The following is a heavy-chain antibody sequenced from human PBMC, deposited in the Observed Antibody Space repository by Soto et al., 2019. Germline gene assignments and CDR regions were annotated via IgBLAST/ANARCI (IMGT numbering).Heavy chain of an antibody. J-gene: IGHJ6*02. D-gene: IGHD2-21*01. Sequence: ASVKVSCKASGYTFTGYYMHWVRQAPGQGLEWMGWINPNSGGTNYAQKFQGWVTMTRDTSISTAYMELSRLRSDDTAVYYCARDSLHYYYGMDVWGQGTTVTVSS. CDR3: ARDSLHYYYGMDV. CDR2: INPNSGGT. V-gene: IGHV1-2*04. CDR1: GYTFTGYY.